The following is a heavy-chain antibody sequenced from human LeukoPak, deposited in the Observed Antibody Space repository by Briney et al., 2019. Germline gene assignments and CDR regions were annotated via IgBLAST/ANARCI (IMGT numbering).Heavy chain of an antibody. Sequence: GGSLRLSCVASGFTFNKYSMNWVRQAPGKGLQWVSYISGTSRTIYYADSMKGRFAISRDNARNSLYLQMSSLRVEDTAVYYCAKDGWLESGRTPFYFDSWGQGTLVTVSS. CDR2: ISGTSRTI. CDR3: AKDGWLESGRTPFYFDS. CDR1: GFTFNKYS. J-gene: IGHJ4*02. V-gene: IGHV3-48*01. D-gene: IGHD3-10*01.